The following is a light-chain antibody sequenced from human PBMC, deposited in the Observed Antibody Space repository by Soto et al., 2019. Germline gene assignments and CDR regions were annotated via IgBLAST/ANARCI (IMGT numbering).Light chain of an antibody. CDR2: DAS. CDR3: QQRSNWPPLT. J-gene: IGKJ4*01. V-gene: IGKV3-11*01. Sequence: EIVLTQSPATLSLSPGERATLSCRASQSVSSYLAWYQQKPGQAPRLLIYDASNRATGIPARFSGSGSGTDCTLTISSPEPEDFAVYYCQQRSNWPPLTFGGGTKVEIK. CDR1: QSVSSY.